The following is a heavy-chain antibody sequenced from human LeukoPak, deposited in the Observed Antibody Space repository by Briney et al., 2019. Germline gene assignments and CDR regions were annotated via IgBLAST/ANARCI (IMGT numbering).Heavy chain of an antibody. CDR3: ARDDCSSISCYHNWFDP. CDR1: GFTFSSYW. CDR2: IKKDGSEK. J-gene: IGHJ5*02. V-gene: IGHV3-7*01. D-gene: IGHD2-2*01. Sequence: GGSLRLSCAASGFTFSSYWMSWVRQAPGKGLEWGANIKKDGSEKYYVDSVKGRFTISRDNAKNSLYLQMNSLRAEDTAVYYCARDDCSSISCYHNWFDPWGQGTLVTVSS.